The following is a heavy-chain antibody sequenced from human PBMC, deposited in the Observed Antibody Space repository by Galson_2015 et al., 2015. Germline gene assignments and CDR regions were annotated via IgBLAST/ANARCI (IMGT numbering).Heavy chain of an antibody. V-gene: IGHV1-2*04. CDR1: GYTFPGYY. J-gene: IGHJ4*02. CDR3: ARESVGALDY. CDR2: INPNSGDT. Sequence: SVKVSCKASGYTFPGYYMHWVRQAPGQGLEWMGWINPNSGDTNYAQRFQGWVTMTRDTSITTAYMELSRLRSDDTAVYYCARESVGALDYWGQGTLVTVSS.